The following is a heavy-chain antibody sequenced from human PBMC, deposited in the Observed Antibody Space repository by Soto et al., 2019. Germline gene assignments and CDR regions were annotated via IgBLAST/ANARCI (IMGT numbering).Heavy chain of an antibody. Sequence: QVQLVQSGSEVKKPGSSVKVSCKASVGTFSSYAISGVRQAPGQGREWMGGIIPIFGKANYAQTFQGRVTMTADETTSTAYVELSSLKSEDTAVYYCGSPGRGDYWGQGTLVTVSS. CDR3: GSPGRGDY. CDR2: IIPIFGKA. V-gene: IGHV1-69*01. J-gene: IGHJ4*02. D-gene: IGHD1-26*01. CDR1: VGTFSSYA.